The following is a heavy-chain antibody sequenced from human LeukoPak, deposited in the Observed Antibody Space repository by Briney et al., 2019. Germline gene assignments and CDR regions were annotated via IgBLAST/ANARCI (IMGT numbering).Heavy chain of an antibody. CDR1: GFTFSKSN. CDR3: AKDWKYSTEY. CDR2: ILYDGSSD. D-gene: IGHD1-7*01. V-gene: IGHV3-30*02. J-gene: IGHJ4*02. Sequence: PGGSLRLSCSVSGFTFSKSNMHWVRQTPGKGLEWVAFILYDGSSDSYADSVEGRFTVSRDNTRNTLYLVLNSLKAEDTAIYYCAKDWKYSTEYWGQGTLVTVSS.